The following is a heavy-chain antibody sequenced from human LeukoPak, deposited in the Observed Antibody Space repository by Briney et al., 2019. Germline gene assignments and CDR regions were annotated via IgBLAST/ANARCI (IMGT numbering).Heavy chain of an antibody. V-gene: IGHV3-13*01. D-gene: IGHD3-22*01. J-gene: IGHJ4*02. CDR1: GFTFSSYD. Sequence: GGSLRLSCAASGFTFSSYDMHWVRQPTGKRLEWVSVIGFAGDTYYPGSVKGRFTISRQNAKNSLYLQMNSLRAGDTAVYYCARGNYYDSSGYYPLFDYWGQGILVTVSS. CDR2: IGFAGDT. CDR3: ARGNYYDSSGYYPLFDY.